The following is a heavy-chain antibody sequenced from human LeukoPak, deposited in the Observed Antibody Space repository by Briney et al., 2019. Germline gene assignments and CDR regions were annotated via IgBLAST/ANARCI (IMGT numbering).Heavy chain of an antibody. CDR1: GFTFSDYA. CDR2: ISYDGSNK. D-gene: IGHD4-23*01. J-gene: IGHJ4*02. Sequence: GGSLRLSCAASGFTFSDYAMYWVRQAPGKGLEWVAVISYDGSNKFYADSVKGRFTISRDNSKNTLYLQMNSLRAEDTAVYYCARAHGGNYLFVYWGQGTLVTVSS. V-gene: IGHV3-30-3*01. CDR3: ARAHGGNYLFVY.